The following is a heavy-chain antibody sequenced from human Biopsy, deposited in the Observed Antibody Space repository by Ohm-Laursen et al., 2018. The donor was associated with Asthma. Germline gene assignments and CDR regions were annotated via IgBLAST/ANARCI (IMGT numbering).Heavy chain of an antibody. V-gene: IGHV3-21*01. CDR3: ARDFTIGSGSPFHF. CDR1: GFDFTGYT. D-gene: IGHD3-10*01. J-gene: IGHJ4*01. Sequence: GSLRLSCAAPGFDFTGYTMNWVRQAPGKGLEWVSSISGLSRYKYYSDSLRGRVTISRDNAKSSLHLQMSSLRAEDKAVYFCARDFTIGSGSPFHFWGPGTLVTVSS. CDR2: ISGLSRYK.